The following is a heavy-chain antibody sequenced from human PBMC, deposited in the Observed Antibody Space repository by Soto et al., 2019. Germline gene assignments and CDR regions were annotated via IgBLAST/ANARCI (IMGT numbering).Heavy chain of an antibody. CDR3: AKVFWSPRLPRWDY. V-gene: IGHV3-23*01. CDR2: ISGSGGST. CDR1: GFTFSSYV. J-gene: IGHJ4*02. D-gene: IGHD3-16*01. Sequence: EVQLLESGGGLVQPGGSLRLSCAASGFTFSSYVMSWVRQAPGKGLEWVSAISGSGGSTYYADSVKGRFTISRDNSKNTLYLQMNSLRAEDTAVYYCAKVFWSPRLPRWDYWGQGTLVTVSS.